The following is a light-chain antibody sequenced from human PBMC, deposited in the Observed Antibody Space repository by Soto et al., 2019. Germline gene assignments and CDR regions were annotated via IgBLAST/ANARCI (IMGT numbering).Light chain of an antibody. V-gene: IGLV1-40*01. Sequence: QSVLTQPPSVSGAPGQGVTISCTGSSFNIGANYDVHWYQHLPGTGPKLLIHANSFRPSGVPDRVSASKSGSSASLAITGLQAEDEADYYCQSYDARLSAYVFGTGTKLTVL. CDR1: SFNIGANYD. CDR3: QSYDARLSAYV. J-gene: IGLJ1*01. CDR2: ANS.